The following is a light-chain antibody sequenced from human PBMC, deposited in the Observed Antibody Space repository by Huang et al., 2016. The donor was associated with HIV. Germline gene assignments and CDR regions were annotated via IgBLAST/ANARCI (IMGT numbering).Light chain of an antibody. CDR1: QGIRNF. CDR2: GAS. V-gene: IGKV1-27*01. J-gene: IGKJ1*01. Sequence: DIQMTQSPSSLSASVGDRVTITCRASQGIRNFVAWYQQKPGKPPKLLIYGASTLEAGVPSRFSGGGSETEFTLTIRSLQTEDVATYYCQKYSNDPRASGQGTRVDIK. CDR3: QKYSNDPRA.